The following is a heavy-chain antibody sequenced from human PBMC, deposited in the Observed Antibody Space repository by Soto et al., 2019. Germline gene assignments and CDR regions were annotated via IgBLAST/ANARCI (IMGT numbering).Heavy chain of an antibody. V-gene: IGHV3-23*01. CDR2: ISGSGGST. CDR3: AKGAPIAVAFPPGY. J-gene: IGHJ4*02. Sequence: GGSLRLSCASSGFTFSSYAMSLVRQAPGKGLEWVSAISGSGGSTYYADSVKGRFTISRDNSKNTLYLQMNSLRAEDTAVYYCAKGAPIAVAFPPGYWGQGTLVTVSS. D-gene: IGHD6-19*01. CDR1: GFTFSSYA.